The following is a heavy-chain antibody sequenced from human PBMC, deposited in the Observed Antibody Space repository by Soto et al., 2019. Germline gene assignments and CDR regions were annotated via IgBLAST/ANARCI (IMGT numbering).Heavy chain of an antibody. V-gene: IGHV1-69*08. CDR2: IIPILGIA. CDR3: AREEYYDYIWGSYRGYYFGY. D-gene: IGHD3-16*02. CDR1: GGTFSSYT. J-gene: IGHJ4*01. Sequence: VQLVQSGAEVKKPGSSVKVSCKASGGTFSSYTISWVRQAPGQGLEWMGRIIPILGIANYAQKFQGRVTITPDTSTSTAYMELSSLRSEDTAVYYCAREEYYDYIWGSYRGYYFGYWGHGTLVTVSS.